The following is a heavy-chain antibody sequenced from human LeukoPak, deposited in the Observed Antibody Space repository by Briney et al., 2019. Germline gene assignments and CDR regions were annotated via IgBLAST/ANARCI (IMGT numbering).Heavy chain of an antibody. CDR2: IKQDGSEK. CDR1: GFTFSVYW. J-gene: IGHJ3*02. D-gene: IGHD6-13*01. V-gene: IGHV3-7*01. Sequence: PGGSLRLSCAASGFTFSVYWMSWVRQAPGKGLEWVANIKQDGSEKYYVDSVKGRFTISRDNAKNSLFLQMNSLRAEDTAVYYCARDRESWYSLSRTFDIWGQGTMVTVSS. CDR3: ARDRESWYSLSRTFDI.